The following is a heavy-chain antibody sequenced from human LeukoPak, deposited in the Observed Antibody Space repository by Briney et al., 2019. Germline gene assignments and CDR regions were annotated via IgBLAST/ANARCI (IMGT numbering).Heavy chain of an antibody. D-gene: IGHD3-22*01. Sequence: SETLSLTCTVSGGSISSYYWSWIRQPPGKGLEWIGYISYSGSTNYNPSLKSRVTISIDTSKNQFSLKLSSVTAADTAVYYCSRGGGSDSSPRINAFDIWGQGTMLTVSS. J-gene: IGHJ3*02. CDR3: SRGGGSDSSPRINAFDI. CDR1: GGSISSYY. V-gene: IGHV4-59*12. CDR2: ISYSGST.